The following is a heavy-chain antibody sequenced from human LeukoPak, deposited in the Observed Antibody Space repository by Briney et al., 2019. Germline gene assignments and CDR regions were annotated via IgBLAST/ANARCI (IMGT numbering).Heavy chain of an antibody. CDR2: IIPIFGTA. V-gene: IGHV1-69*13. CDR3: ARALYSGSYEEYYYYMDV. Sequence: GASVKVSCKASGGTFSSYAISWVRQAPGQGLEWMGGIIPIFGTANYAQKFQGRVTITADESTSTAYMELSSLRSEDTAVYYCARALYSGSYEEYYYYMDVWGKGTTVTISS. CDR1: GGTFSSYA. J-gene: IGHJ6*03. D-gene: IGHD1-26*01.